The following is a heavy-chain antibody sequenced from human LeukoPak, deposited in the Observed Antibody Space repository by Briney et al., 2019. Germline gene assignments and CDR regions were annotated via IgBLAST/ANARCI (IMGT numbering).Heavy chain of an antibody. CDR1: GGSISSYY. CDR3: ARDKSLWSGFLS. Sequence: SETLSLPFTLSGGSISSYYWSWIRQPPGKGLEWIGYIYYSGSTNYNPSLKSRVTISVDTSKNQFSLKLSSVTAADTAVYYCARDKSLWSGFLSWGQGTLVTVSS. V-gene: IGHV4-59*01. J-gene: IGHJ5*02. D-gene: IGHD3-3*01. CDR2: IYYSGST.